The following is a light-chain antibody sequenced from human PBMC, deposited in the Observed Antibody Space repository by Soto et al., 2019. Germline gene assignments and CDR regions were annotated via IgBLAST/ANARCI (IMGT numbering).Light chain of an antibody. J-gene: IGKJ1*01. CDR2: DAS. CDR3: IQYTAFSQT. Sequence: DIQMTQSPYTLSASVGDRVTITCRASQSMNDWLAWYQQKPGKAPKVLIYDASSLQAGVQSRFSGRGSGTDFTLTIDSLQPAEVATYYCIQYTAFSQTFGQGTKVEI. V-gene: IGKV1-5*01. CDR1: QSMNDW.